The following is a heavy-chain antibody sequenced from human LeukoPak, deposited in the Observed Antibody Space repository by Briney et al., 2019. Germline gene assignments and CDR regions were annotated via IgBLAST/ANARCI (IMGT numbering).Heavy chain of an antibody. V-gene: IGHV3-69-1*02. CDR1: GGSISSYY. CDR3: VRDVIHSYFDI. CDR2: ITGAGSI. J-gene: IGHJ4*02. D-gene: IGHD2/OR15-2a*01. Sequence: LTCTVSGGSISSYYWSWVRQAPGKGLEWVSSITGAGSIQYADSVQGRFTISRDNTQNSIFLQMNSLRAEDTAVYYCVRDVIHSYFDIWGQGILVTVSS.